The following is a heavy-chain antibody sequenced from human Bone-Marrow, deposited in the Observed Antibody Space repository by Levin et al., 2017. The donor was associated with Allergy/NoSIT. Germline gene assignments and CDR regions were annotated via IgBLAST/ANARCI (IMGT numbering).Heavy chain of an antibody. Sequence: GGSLRLSCAASGFTFSSYGMHWVRQAPGKGLEWVAVISYDGSNKYYADSVKGRFTISRDNSKNTLYLQMNSLRAEDTAVYYCAKDRDIVVVRTDYDGMDVWGQGTTVTVSS. CDR3: AKDRDIVVVRTDYDGMDV. V-gene: IGHV3-30*18. CDR1: GFTFSSYG. J-gene: IGHJ6*02. D-gene: IGHD2-2*01. CDR2: ISYDGSNK.